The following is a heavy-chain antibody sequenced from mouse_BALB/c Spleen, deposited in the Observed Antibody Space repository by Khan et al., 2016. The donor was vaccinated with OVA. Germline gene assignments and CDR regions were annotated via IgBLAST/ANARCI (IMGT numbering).Heavy chain of an antibody. CDR1: GFTFSRFG. CDR2: ISSGSSTI. CDR3: ARDSNFDY. J-gene: IGHJ2*01. Sequence: EVMLVESGGGLVQPGGSRKLSCAASGFTFSRFGMHWVRQAPEKGLEWVAYISSGSSTIYYADTVKGRFTISRDNPKNTLFPQMTSLRSEDTAMYYCARDSNFDYWGQGTTLTVSS. V-gene: IGHV5-17*02.